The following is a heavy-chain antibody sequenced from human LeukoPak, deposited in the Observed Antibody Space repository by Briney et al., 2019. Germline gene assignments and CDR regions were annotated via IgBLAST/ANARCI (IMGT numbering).Heavy chain of an antibody. V-gene: IGHV3-30*18. CDR3: AKGGGVLWFGEPHRYMDV. J-gene: IGHJ6*03. CDR1: GFTFSNYG. D-gene: IGHD3-10*01. CDR2: ISYDGSNK. Sequence: LPGGSLRLSCAASGFTFSNYGMHWVRQAPGKGLEWVAVISYDGSNKYYADSVKGRFTISRDNSKNTLYLQMNSLRAEDTAVYYCAKGGGVLWFGEPHRYMDVWGKGTTVTISS.